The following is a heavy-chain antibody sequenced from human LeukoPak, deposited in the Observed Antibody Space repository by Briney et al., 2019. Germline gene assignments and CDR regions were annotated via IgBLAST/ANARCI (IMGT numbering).Heavy chain of an antibody. CDR1: GGSISSSY. J-gene: IGHJ4*02. Sequence: SETLSLTCTVSGGSISSSYWNWIRQPAGKGLEWIGRIHISGNTNYNPSLKSRLTMSVDTSKNQFSLELSSVTAADTAVYYCAREGGFFRPLDYSGQGTLVTVSS. CDR3: AREGGFFRPLDY. V-gene: IGHV4-4*07. CDR2: IHISGNT. D-gene: IGHD3-3*01.